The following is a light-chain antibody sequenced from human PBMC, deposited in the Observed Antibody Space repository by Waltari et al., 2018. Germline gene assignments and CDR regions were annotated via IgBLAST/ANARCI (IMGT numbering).Light chain of an antibody. CDR2: KAS. CDR3: QEYNTYPYT. J-gene: IGKJ2*01. CDR1: QSISSW. V-gene: IGKV1-5*03. Sequence: IHVTHSRSTLSASVGDRVTITFRASQSISSWLAWYQQRPGKAPKLLIYKASALANGVPSRFSGSGSGTEFTLTISSLQPDDFATYYCQEYNTYPYTFGQGTKLEI.